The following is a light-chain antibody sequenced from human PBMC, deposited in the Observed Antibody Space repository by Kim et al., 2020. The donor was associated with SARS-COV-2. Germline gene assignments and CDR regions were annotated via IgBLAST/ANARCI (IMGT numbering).Light chain of an antibody. CDR1: QSISNY. V-gene: IGKV3-15*01. CDR3: QQYNDWPPGDT. CDR2: GAS. J-gene: IGKJ2*01. Sequence: EIVMTQSPATLSVSPGERVTLSCRASQSISNYLAWYQQKPGQAPRLPIYGASTRATGIPARFSGSGSGTDFTLTITGLQSEDFGVYYCQQYNDWPPGDTFGQGTKLEI.